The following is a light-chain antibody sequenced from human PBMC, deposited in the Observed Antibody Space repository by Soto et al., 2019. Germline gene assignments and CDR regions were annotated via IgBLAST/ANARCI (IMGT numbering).Light chain of an antibody. CDR1: QDISNY. V-gene: IGKV1-33*01. J-gene: IGKJ3*01. Sequence: DIQMTQSPSSLSASVGDRVTITCLASQDISNYLNWYQQKPGKAPKLLIYDASNLETGVTSRFSGSGSGTDFTFTISSLQPEDIATYYCQQYDNLPRFGPGTKVDIK. CDR2: DAS. CDR3: QQYDNLPR.